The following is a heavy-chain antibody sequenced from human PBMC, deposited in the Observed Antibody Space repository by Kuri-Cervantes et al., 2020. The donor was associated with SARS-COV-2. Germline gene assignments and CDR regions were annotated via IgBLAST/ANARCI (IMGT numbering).Heavy chain of an antibody. D-gene: IGHD3-16*01. CDR3: ARGAANYYYMDV. J-gene: IGHJ6*03. V-gene: IGHV3-33*01. CDR1: AFTFDDYA. Sequence: GESLKISCTTSAFTFDDYALAWFRQAPGKGLEWVAVIWYDGENEYYAGSVKGRFTISRDNSKNTVSLHMNSLRAEDTAMYYCARGAANYYYMDVWGKGTTVTVSS. CDR2: IWYDGENE.